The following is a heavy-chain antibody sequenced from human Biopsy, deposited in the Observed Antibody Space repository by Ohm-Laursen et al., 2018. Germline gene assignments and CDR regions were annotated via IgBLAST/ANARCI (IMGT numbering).Heavy chain of an antibody. V-gene: IGHV2-5*02. Sequence: TQTLTLTCSFSGFSLTTSGVGVGWIRQPPGKPLEWVALIYWDDEKRYSPSLKSRVTITKDTSDNRVVLTLTNVDPMDTATYFCARSTPAALMIWFDPWGPGTLVTVSS. CDR1: GFSLTTSGVG. CDR2: IYWDDEK. D-gene: IGHD6-13*01. CDR3: ARSTPAALMIWFDP. J-gene: IGHJ5*02.